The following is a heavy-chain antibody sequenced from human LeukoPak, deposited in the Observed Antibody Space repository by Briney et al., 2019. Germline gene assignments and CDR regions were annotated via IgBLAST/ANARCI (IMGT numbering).Heavy chain of an antibody. CDR2: IIPNFGTP. V-gene: IGHV1-69*06. CDR3: ARGRHYYDSSDYYYEGDGFDI. CDR1: GGTFSSYT. J-gene: IGHJ3*02. D-gene: IGHD3-22*01. Sequence: ASVKVSCKASGGTFSSYTISWVRQAPGQGLEWMGGIIPNFGTPNYAQKFQGRVTITADKSTSTAYMELSSLRSEDTAVYYCARGRHYYDSSDYYYEGDGFDIWGQGTMVTVSS.